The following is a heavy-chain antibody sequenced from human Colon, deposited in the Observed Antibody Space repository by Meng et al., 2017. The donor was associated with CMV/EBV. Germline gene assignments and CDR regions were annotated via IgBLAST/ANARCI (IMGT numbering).Heavy chain of an antibody. Sequence: GSLRLSCTVSGDFISSSRFYWGWLRQPPGKGLEWIGNIYRGGSTYSNPSLKSRVVISVDTSKNQFSLSFTSVTAADTAVYYCARGREQVYDYWGRGTLVTVSS. J-gene: IGHJ4*02. CDR1: GDFISSSRFY. CDR3: ARGREQVYDY. CDR2: IYRGGST. D-gene: IGHD5/OR15-5a*01. V-gene: IGHV4-39*07.